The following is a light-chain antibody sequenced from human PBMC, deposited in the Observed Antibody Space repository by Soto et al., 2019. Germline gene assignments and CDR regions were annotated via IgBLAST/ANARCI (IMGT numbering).Light chain of an antibody. CDR3: QQYDSSPRT. V-gene: IGKV3-20*01. CDR1: QSVSSNF. J-gene: IGKJ1*01. CDR2: GAS. Sequence: ENVLTQSPGTLSLSPGEIATLYCRASQSVSSNFLAWYQQKPGQAPRLLIYGASNRATGIPDRFSGSGSGTDFTLTISRLEPEDFAVYYCQQYDSSPRTFGQGTKVEIK.